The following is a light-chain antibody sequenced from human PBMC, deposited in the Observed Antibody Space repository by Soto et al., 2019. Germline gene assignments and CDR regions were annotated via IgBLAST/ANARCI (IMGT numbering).Light chain of an antibody. J-gene: IGKJ1*01. Sequence: DIQMTQSPSSLSASVGDRVTFTCRASQSISTYLNWYEQKPGKAPKLLIYDASSLESGVPSRFSGSGSGTEFTLTISSLQPDDFATYYCQQYNSYSPWTFGQGTKVDIK. CDR2: DAS. V-gene: IGKV1-5*01. CDR3: QQYNSYSPWT. CDR1: QSISTY.